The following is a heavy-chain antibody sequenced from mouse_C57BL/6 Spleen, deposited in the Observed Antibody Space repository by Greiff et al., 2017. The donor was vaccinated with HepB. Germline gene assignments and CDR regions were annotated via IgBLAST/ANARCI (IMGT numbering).Heavy chain of an antibody. D-gene: IGHD1-1*01. CDR1: GYSFTGYY. V-gene: IGHV1-42*01. Sequence: VQLQQSGPELVKPGASVKISCKASGYSFTGYYMKWVKQSPEKSLEWIGEINPSTGGPTYNQKFKAKATLTVDKSSSTAYRQLKSLTSADSAVYYFARSYGYYGPRWFAYWGQGTLVTVSA. CDR3: ARSYGYYGPRWFAY. CDR2: INPSTGGP. J-gene: IGHJ3*01.